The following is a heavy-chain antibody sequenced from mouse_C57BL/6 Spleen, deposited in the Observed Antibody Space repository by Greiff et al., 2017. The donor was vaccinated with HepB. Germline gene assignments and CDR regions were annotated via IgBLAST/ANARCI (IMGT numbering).Heavy chain of an antibody. Sequence: VKLVESGAELVKPGASVKISCKASGYAFSSYWMNWVKQRPGKGLEWIGQIYPGDGDTNYNGKFKGKATLTADKSSSTAYMQLSSLTSEDSAVYFCARRDDYYAMDYWGQGTSVTVSS. CDR2: IYPGDGDT. V-gene: IGHV1-80*01. CDR1: GYAFSSYW. J-gene: IGHJ4*01. CDR3: ARRDDYYAMDY.